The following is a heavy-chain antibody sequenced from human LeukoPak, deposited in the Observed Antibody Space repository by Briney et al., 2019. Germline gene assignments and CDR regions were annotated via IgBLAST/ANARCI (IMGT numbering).Heavy chain of an antibody. V-gene: IGHV4-59*01. CDR3: ATLDIGSSSGWYFRY. CDR2: IYYSGST. Sequence: SETLSLTCTVPGGSISTYYWSWIRQTRMKGLEWIGYIYYSGSTDYSPSLKSRVTMSVDTSKSQFSLKLTSVTAADTAVYYCATLDIGSSSGWYFRYWGRGTLVTVSS. CDR1: GGSISTYY. J-gene: IGHJ4*02. D-gene: IGHD6-19*01.